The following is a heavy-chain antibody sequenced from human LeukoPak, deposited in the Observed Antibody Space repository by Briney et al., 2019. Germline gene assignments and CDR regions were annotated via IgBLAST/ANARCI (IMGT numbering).Heavy chain of an antibody. CDR1: GGTFSSYA. Sequence: ASVKVSCKASGGTFSSYAISWVRQAPGQGLEWMGWMNPNSGNTGYAQKFQGRVTMTRNTSISTAYMELSSLRSEDTAVYYCAMSDRVVVAAIGNYWGQGTLVTVSS. J-gene: IGHJ4*02. CDR3: AMSDRVVVAAIGNY. D-gene: IGHD2-15*01. CDR2: MNPNSGNT. V-gene: IGHV1-8*02.